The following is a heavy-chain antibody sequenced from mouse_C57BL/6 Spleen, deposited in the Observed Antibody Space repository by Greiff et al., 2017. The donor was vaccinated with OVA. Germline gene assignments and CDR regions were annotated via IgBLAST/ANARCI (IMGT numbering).Heavy chain of an antibody. CDR1: GYSLTDYN. CDR3: ARDYGNPYYFDY. CDR2: INPNYGTT. Sequence: EVKVVESGPELVKPGASVKISCKASGYSLTDYNMNWVKQSNGKSLEWIGVINPNYGTTSYNQKFKGKATLTVDQSSSTAYMQLNSLTSEDSAVYYCARDYGNPYYFDYWGQGTTLTVSS. D-gene: IGHD2-1*01. J-gene: IGHJ2*01. V-gene: IGHV1-39*01.